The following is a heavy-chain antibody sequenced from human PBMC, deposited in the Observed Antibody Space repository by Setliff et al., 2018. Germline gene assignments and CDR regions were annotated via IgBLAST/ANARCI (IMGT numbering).Heavy chain of an antibody. CDR2: IWSDGINK. CDR1: GFTFFNHA. Sequence: GGSLRLSCGASGFTFFNHAMHWVRQTPGKGLEWVAMIWSDGINKYYGASVKGRFTISRDNAMNSLYLQMNSLRAEDTAIYYCARAPDYGEIDFWGQGTLVTVSS. CDR3: ARAPDYGEIDF. D-gene: IGHD4-17*01. V-gene: IGHV3-33*01. J-gene: IGHJ4*02.